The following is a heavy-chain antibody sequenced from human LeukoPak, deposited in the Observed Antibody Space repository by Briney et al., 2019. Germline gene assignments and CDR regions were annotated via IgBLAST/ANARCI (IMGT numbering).Heavy chain of an antibody. CDR1: GGSISSSSYY. D-gene: IGHD3-10*01. J-gene: IGHJ4*02. Sequence: SETLSLTCTVSGGSISSSSYYWGWIRQPPGKGLEWIGSIDYSGSTYYNPSLKSRVTISVDTSKNQFSLKLSSVTAADTAVYYCARFNAERRDYYGSGSYYTFDYWGQGTLVTVSS. CDR3: ARFNAERRDYYGSGSYYTFDY. V-gene: IGHV4-39*07. CDR2: IDYSGST.